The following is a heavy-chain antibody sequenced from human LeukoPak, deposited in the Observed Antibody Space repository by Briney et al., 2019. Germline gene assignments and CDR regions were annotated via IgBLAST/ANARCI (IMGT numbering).Heavy chain of an antibody. Sequence: PGGSLRLSCAASGFTFSSYAMSWVRQAPGKGLEWVAFIRYDGSNKYYADSVKGRFTISRDNSKNTLYLQMNSLRAEDTAVYYCASLKNYYDSSGYLVTDAFDIWGQGTMVTVSS. J-gene: IGHJ3*02. CDR3: ASLKNYYDSSGYLVTDAFDI. V-gene: IGHV3-30*02. CDR1: GFTFSSYA. CDR2: IRYDGSNK. D-gene: IGHD3-22*01.